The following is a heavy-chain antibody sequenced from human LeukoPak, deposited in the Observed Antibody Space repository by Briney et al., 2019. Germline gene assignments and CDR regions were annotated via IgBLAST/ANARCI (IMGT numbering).Heavy chain of an antibody. CDR1: GGSISSSNW. D-gene: IGHD2-21*02. V-gene: IGHV3-53*01. CDR3: ARGGGAFCGGDCHRNFDS. CDR2: IYSGGST. Sequence: PSETLSLTCAVSGGSISSSNWWSWVRQAPGKGLEWVSVIYSGGSTYYADSVKGRFTISRDSSKNTLYLQMNSLRAEDTAVYYCARGGGAFCGGDCHRNFDSWGQGTLVTVSS. J-gene: IGHJ4*02.